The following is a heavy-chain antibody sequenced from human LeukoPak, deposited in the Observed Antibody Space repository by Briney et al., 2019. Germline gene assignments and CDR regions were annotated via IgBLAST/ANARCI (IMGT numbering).Heavy chain of an antibody. J-gene: IGHJ6*02. CDR3: ARVDSSSWFVYYYYGMDV. V-gene: IGHV1-18*01. Sequence: ASVKVSCKASGYTFTSYGISWVRQAPGQGLEWMGWISAYNGKTNYAQKLQGRVTMTTDTSTSTAYMELRSLRSDDTAVYYCARVDSSSWFVYYYYGMDVWGQGTTVTVSS. CDR2: ISAYNGKT. CDR1: GYTFTSYG. D-gene: IGHD6-13*01.